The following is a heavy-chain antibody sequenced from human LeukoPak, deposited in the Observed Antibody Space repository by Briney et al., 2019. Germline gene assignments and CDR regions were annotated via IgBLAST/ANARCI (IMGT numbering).Heavy chain of an antibody. D-gene: IGHD5-18*01. CDR3: ARAGGYGLIDY. CDR1: GGSISSGGSY. V-gene: IGHV4-39*01. J-gene: IGHJ4*02. Sequence: PSETLSLTCTVSGGSISSGGSYWGYIRQPPGKGLQWIGIMSHSGNTYYNASLKSQVSISIDTSKNQFSLKLSSVTAADTAVYYCARAGGYGLIDYWGQGTMVTVSS. CDR2: MSHSGNT.